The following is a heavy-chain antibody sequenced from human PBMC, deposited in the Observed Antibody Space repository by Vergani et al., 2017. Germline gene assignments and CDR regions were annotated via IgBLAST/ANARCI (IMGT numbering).Heavy chain of an antibody. CDR2: INQDGRET. Sequence: EVQLVDSGGGLVQPGGSLRLSCAASGFTFGSYWMTWVRQAPGKGLEWVANINQDGRETYYVDSVKGRFTISRDNPQRSLYLHMNSLRVEETAVYYCARGSGEPWDYVMDVWGQGTTVTVSS. J-gene: IGHJ6*02. CDR1: GFTFGSYW. V-gene: IGHV3-7*01. D-gene: IGHD2-15*01. CDR3: ARGSGEPWDYVMDV.